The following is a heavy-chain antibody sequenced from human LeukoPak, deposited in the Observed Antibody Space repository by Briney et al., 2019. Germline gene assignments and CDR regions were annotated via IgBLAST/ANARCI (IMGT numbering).Heavy chain of an antibody. Sequence: GGSLRLSCEGSGFSLSAYNMNWVRQAPGKGLESVSYISSSSATIFYADSVKGRFTISRDNAKNSLYLQMNSLRPEDTAVYYCARALNYGSGAIDYWGQGTLVTVSS. J-gene: IGHJ4*02. D-gene: IGHD3-10*01. V-gene: IGHV3-48*01. CDR2: ISSSSATI. CDR3: ARALNYGSGAIDY. CDR1: GFSLSAYN.